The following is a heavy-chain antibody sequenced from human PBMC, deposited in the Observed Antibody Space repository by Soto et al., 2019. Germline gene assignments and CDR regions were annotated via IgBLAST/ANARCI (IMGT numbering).Heavy chain of an antibody. Sequence: QLQLQESGSGLVKPSQTLSLTCAVSGGSISSGGYSWSWIRQPPGKGLEWIGYIYHRGSTYYNPSIKSRVTISVDRSKNQFSLKLSSVTAADTAVYYCARVPTEWLLYFDYWGQGTLVTVSS. V-gene: IGHV4-30-2*01. CDR3: ARVPTEWLLYFDY. CDR2: IYHRGST. J-gene: IGHJ4*02. D-gene: IGHD3-3*01. CDR1: GGSISSGGYS.